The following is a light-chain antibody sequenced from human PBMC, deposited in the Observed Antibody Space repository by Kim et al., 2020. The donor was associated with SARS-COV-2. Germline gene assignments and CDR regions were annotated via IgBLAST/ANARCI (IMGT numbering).Light chain of an antibody. CDR2: EVS. Sequence: PASISCKSSRSLLHSDGKIYLDWFLQKPGQPPQLLIYEVSNRFSGVPDRFSGSGSGTEFTLNIRRVEAEDVGVYYCMQNIELPRTFGQGTKVDIK. J-gene: IGKJ1*01. CDR3: MQNIELPRT. V-gene: IGKV2D-29*01. CDR1: RSLLHSDGKIY.